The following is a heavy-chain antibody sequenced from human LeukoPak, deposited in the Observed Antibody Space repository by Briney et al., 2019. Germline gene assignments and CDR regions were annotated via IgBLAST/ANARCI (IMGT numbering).Heavy chain of an antibody. V-gene: IGHV3-23*01. Sequence: GGSLRLSCAASGFTFSSYAMSWVRQAPGKGLEWVSAISGSGGSTYYADSVKGRFTISRDNSKNTLYLQMNSLRAEDTAVYYCAKDPRNPITMIGYDAFDIWGQGTMVAVSS. CDR3: AKDPRNPITMIGYDAFDI. CDR2: ISGSGGST. D-gene: IGHD3-22*01. J-gene: IGHJ3*02. CDR1: GFTFSSYA.